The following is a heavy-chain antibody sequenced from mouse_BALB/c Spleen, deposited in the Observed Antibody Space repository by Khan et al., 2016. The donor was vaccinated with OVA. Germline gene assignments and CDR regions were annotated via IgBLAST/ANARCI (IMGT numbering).Heavy chain of an antibody. CDR2: ISSSGNYT. CDR3: ARPPSTTVVATSYWFFDV. CDR1: GFTFSSYA. D-gene: IGHD1-1*01. V-gene: IGHV5-9-3*01. Sequence: EVELVESGGGLVKPGGSLKLSCVASGFTFSSYAMSWVRQTPEKRLEWVATISSSGNYTYYPASVKGRFTISRDNAKNTLYLQLSSLRSEDTAMYYCARPPSTTVVATSYWFFDVWGAGTTVTVSS. J-gene: IGHJ1*01.